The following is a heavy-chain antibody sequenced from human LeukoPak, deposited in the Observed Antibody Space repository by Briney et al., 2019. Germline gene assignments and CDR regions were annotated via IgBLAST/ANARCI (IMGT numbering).Heavy chain of an antibody. Sequence: PSETLSLTCAVYGGSFSGYYWSWIRQPPGKGLEWIGEINHSGSTNYNPSLKSRVTISVDTSKNQFSLKVSSVTAADTAVYYCAISIYWGQGTLVTVSS. CDR2: INHSGST. V-gene: IGHV4-34*01. J-gene: IGHJ4*02. CDR1: GGSFSGYY. D-gene: IGHD3-10*01. CDR3: AISIY.